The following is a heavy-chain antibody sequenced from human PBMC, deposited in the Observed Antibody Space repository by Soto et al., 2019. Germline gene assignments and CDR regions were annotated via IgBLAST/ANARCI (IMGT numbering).Heavy chain of an antibody. Sequence: QGQLVESGGGVVQPGRSLRLSCAASGFTFSSYGMHWVRQAPGKGLEWVAVIWYHGNSMYYADSVKGRFTISRDNSKNTLYLQMNNLRAEDTAVYYCARYNTGHSDNWGQGTLVTVSS. J-gene: IGHJ4*02. CDR1: GFTFSSYG. D-gene: IGHD1-20*01. V-gene: IGHV3-33*01. CDR2: IWYHGNSM. CDR3: ARYNTGHSDN.